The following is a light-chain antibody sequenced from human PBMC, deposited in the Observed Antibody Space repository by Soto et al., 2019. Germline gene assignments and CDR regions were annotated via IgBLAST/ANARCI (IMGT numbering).Light chain of an antibody. CDR1: SSNIGRNH. CDR3: AAWDDSLSGPV. J-gene: IGLJ3*02. CDR2: TND. V-gene: IGLV1-47*02. Sequence: QSVLTQPPSASGTPGQRVTISCSGSSSNIGRNHVYWYQQVPGTAPKLLFYTNDQRPSGVPDRFSGSKSGTSASLAISGLRSEDEAEYYCAAWDDSLSGPVFGGGTKLTVL.